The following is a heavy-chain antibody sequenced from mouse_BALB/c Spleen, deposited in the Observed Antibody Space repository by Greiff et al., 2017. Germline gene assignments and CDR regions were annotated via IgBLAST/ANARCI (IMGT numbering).Heavy chain of an antibody. Sequence: QVQLQQSGPELVKPGASVKISCKASGYAFSSSWMNWVKQRPGQGLEWIGRIYPGDGDTNYNGKFKGKATLTADKSSSTAYMQLSSLTSVDSAVYFCARDGNYFDYWGQGTTLTVSS. J-gene: IGHJ2*01. CDR3: ARDGNYFDY. V-gene: IGHV1-82*01. D-gene: IGHD2-1*01. CDR2: IYPGDGDT. CDR1: GYAFSSSW.